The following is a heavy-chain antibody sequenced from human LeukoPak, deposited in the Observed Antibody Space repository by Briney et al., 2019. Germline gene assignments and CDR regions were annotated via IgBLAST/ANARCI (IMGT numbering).Heavy chain of an antibody. Sequence: SQTLSLTCTVSGGSISSGGYYWSWIRQHPGKGLEWIGYIYYSGSTYYNPSLKGRVTISVGTSKNQFSLKLSSVTAADTAVYYCARWWFGELRFFDYWGQGTLVTVSS. D-gene: IGHD3-10*01. V-gene: IGHV4-31*03. J-gene: IGHJ4*02. CDR3: ARWWFGELRFFDY. CDR1: GGSISSGGYY. CDR2: IYYSGST.